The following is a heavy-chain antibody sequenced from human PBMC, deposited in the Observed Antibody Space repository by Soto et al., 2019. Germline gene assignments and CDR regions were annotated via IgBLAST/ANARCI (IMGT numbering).Heavy chain of an antibody. CDR3: AKGGEYCSGGSCYSALIFFDY. V-gene: IGHV3-23*01. CDR2: ISGSGGST. D-gene: IGHD2-15*01. Sequence: GGSLRLSCAASGFTFSSYAMSWVRQAPGKGLEWVSAISGSGGSTYYADSVKGRFTISRDNSKNTLYLQMNSLRAEDTAVYYCAKGGEYCSGGSCYSALIFFDYWGQGTLVTVSS. J-gene: IGHJ4*02. CDR1: GFTFSSYA.